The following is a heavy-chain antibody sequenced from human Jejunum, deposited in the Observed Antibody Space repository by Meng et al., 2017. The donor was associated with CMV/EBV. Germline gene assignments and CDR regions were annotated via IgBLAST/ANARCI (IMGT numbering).Heavy chain of an antibody. D-gene: IGHD1-26*01. Sequence: QAQLVQSGGEVKKPGASVKVSCKASGYTFTNYGITGVRQAPGQGLEWMGWISAYNGDTNYAQTLQGRVTMTTDTSTSTAYMELRSLRPDDTAVYYCARVEVGITSGDYWGQGTLVTVSS. CDR2: ISAYNGDT. V-gene: IGHV1-18*01. CDR1: GYTFTNYG. CDR3: ARVEVGITSGDY. J-gene: IGHJ4*02.